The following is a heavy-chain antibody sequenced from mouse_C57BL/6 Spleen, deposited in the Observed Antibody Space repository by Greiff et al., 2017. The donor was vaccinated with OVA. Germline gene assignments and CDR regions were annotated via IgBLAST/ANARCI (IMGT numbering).Heavy chain of an antibody. J-gene: IGHJ1*03. CDR1: GYSITSGYS. CDR2: ISYDGSN. CDR3: AREGGVRRLYFDV. V-gene: IGHV3-6*01. D-gene: IGHD2-1*01. Sequence: EVQLQESGPGLVKPSQSLSLPCSVTGYSITSGYSWNWIRQFPGNKLEWLGYISYDGSNNYNPSLKNRISLTRDTSKNQFFLKLNSVTTEDTATYYCAREGGVRRLYFDVWGTGTTVTVSS.